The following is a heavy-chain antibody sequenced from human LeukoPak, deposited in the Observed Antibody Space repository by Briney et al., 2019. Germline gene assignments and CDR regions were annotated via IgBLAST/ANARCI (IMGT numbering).Heavy chain of an antibody. D-gene: IGHD2-15*01. CDR1: GFTFSNDW. V-gene: IGHV3-74*01. J-gene: IGHJ4*02. CDR2: ISSDGTTT. Sequence: GGSLRLSCAVSGFTFSNDWMHWVRRAPGKGLVWVSRISSDGTTTNYADSVKGRFTISRDNAKNTLYLQMDSLRAEDTAVYYCAGRWSFDYWGKGTLVTVSS. CDR3: AGRWSFDY.